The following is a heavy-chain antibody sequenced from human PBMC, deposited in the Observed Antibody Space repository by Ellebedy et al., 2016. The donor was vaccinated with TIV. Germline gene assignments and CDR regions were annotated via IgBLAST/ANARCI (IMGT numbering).Heavy chain of an antibody. J-gene: IGHJ4*01. D-gene: IGHD3-16*01. V-gene: IGHV3-23*01. CDR3: QKHPFHNGFDYVEYFDF. Sequence: GGSLRLXCAASGFTSGFTFINFAMTWLRQAPGKGLEWVSTISGTGSRTFYPDSVKGRFIISRDNSKNTLFLQMNSLKAADTARYYCQKHPFHNGFDYVEYFDFWGHGTLVTVSS. CDR1: GFTFINFA. CDR2: ISGTGSRT.